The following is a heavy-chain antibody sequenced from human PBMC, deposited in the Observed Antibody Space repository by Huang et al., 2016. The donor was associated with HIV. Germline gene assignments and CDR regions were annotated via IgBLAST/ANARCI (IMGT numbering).Heavy chain of an antibody. Sequence: QVPLVQSGSELRKPGASVKVSCKASGSTFTTFRLIWVRPAPGQGLEWRGGINTKTGEPTYAQGCTGRFVFSVDTTVNTAYLQISSLKTDDTAKYFCARYRLTGTFLDSWGQGTQVTVSS. CDR3: ARYRLTGTFLDS. V-gene: IGHV7-4-1*02. CDR2: INTKTGEP. CDR1: GSTFTTFR. J-gene: IGHJ4*02. D-gene: IGHD3-9*01.